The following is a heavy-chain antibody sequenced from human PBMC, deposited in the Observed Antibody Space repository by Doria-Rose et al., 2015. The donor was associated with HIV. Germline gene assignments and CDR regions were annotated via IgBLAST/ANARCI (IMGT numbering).Heavy chain of an antibody. CDR3: ARDSSGYFRLDY. Sequence: SLTCTVSGGSISSGGFYWSWIRQRPGKGLEWIGYIYYSDSTYYTPSLKSRVTISVDTSRNQFSLKLSSVTAADTAVYYCARDSSGYFRLDYWGQGTLVTVSS. J-gene: IGHJ4*02. D-gene: IGHD3-22*01. CDR2: IYYSDST. CDR1: GGSISSGGFY. V-gene: IGHV4-31*03.